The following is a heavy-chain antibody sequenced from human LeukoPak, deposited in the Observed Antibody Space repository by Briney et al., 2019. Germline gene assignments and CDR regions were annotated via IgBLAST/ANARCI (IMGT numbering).Heavy chain of an antibody. Sequence: SETLSLTCAAYGGSFSGYYWSWIRQPPGKGLEWIGSIYYSGSTYYNPSLKSRVTISVDTSKNQFSLKLSSVTAADTAVYYCARHFEWRPQWLAWFDPWGQGTLVTVSS. CDR3: ARHFEWRPQWLAWFDP. CDR1: GGSFSGYY. D-gene: IGHD6-19*01. CDR2: IYYSGST. J-gene: IGHJ5*02. V-gene: IGHV4-34*01.